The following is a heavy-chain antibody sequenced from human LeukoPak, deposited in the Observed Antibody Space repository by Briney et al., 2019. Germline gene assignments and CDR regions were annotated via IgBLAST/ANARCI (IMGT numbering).Heavy chain of an antibody. J-gene: IGHJ4*02. D-gene: IGHD6-13*01. Sequence: SGTLSLTCAVSGGSISSSNWWSWVRQPPGKGLEWIGEIYHSGSTNYNPSLKSRVTISVDKSKNQFSLKLSSVTAADTAVYYCATAFWDSSSWYYFDYWGQGTLVTVSS. CDR1: GGSISSSNW. CDR3: ATAFWDSSSWYYFDY. CDR2: IYHSGST. V-gene: IGHV4-4*02.